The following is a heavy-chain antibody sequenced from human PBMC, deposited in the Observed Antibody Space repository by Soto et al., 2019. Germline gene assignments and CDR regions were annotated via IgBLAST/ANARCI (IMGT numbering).Heavy chain of an antibody. CDR3: ARKGAAASYAHYYMDV. CDR2: VYYSGNT. CDR1: GGSISPDY. V-gene: IGHV4-59*01. Sequence: QVQLQESGPGLVKPSETLSLTCTVSGGSISPDYWSWIRQPPGKGLEWIGYVYYSGNTNYNPSLESRVTISVDTSRTRFSLNLTSATAADTAVYYCARKGAAASYAHYYMDVWGRGTAVTVSS. J-gene: IGHJ6*03. D-gene: IGHD6-13*01.